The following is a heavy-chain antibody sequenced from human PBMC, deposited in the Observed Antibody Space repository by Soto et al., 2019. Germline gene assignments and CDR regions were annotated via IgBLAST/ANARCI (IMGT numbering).Heavy chain of an antibody. CDR3: ARYYGGYSDY. CDR2: IYYSGTS. CDR1: GGSISTSAYY. Sequence: SETLSLTCTVSGGSISTSAYYWGWFRQPPGKGLEWIGTIYYSGTSYHNPSLKSRVTISVGTSKNQFSLKLTSVTAADTAVYYCARYYGGYSDYWGQGTLVTVSS. D-gene: IGHD3-10*01. J-gene: IGHJ4*02. V-gene: IGHV4-39*07.